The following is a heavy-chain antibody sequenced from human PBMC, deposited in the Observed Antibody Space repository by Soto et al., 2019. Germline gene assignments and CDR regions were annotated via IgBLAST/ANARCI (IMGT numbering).Heavy chain of an antibody. CDR1: GGSFSGYY. Sequence: PSETLSLTCAVYGGSFSGYYWSWIRQPPGKGLEWIGEINHSGSTNYNPSLKSRVTISVDTSKNQFSLKLSSVTAADTAVYYCARGLEIAPTDYWGQGTLVTVSS. D-gene: IGHD6-13*01. CDR3: ARGLEIAPTDY. J-gene: IGHJ4*02. CDR2: INHSGST. V-gene: IGHV4-34*01.